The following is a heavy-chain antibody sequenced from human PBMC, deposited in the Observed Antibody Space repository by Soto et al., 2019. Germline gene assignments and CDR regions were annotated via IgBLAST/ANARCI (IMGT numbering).Heavy chain of an antibody. CDR1: GFAFGAYA. CDR3: AKDPVPQLQHCWRCYP. CDR2: ISGAGGNT. D-gene: IGHD2-2*01. Sequence: GGYVRLSCAASGFAFGAYAMTWVRQAPGKGLEWVSVISGAGGNTYYADSVKGRFTVSRDNSKKMLYLEMNSLRVEDTAIYYCAKDPVPQLQHCWRCYPCAQG. V-gene: IGHV3-23*01. J-gene: IGHJ5*02.